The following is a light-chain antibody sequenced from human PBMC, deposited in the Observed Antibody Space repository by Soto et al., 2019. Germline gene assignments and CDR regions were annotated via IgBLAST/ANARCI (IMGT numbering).Light chain of an antibody. V-gene: IGKV3-20*01. J-gene: IGKJ2*01. CDR2: VAS. Sequence: EIVLTQSPDTLSLSPGEIATFSCRATQSITNKYVAWYQQKAGQAPRLLIYVASTRATGIPDRFRGSGFGTDFTLSITRLEPEDFAVYYCHQYLVSPNTFGQGTNLEIK. CDR1: QSITNKY. CDR3: HQYLVSPNT.